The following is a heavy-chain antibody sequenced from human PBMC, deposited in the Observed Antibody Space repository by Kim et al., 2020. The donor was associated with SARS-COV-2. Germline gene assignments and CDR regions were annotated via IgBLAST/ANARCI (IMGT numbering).Heavy chain of an antibody. Sequence: GGSLRLSCAASGFTFSSYGMHWVRQAPGKGLEWVAVISYDGSNKYYADSVKGRFTISRDNSKNTLYLQMNSLRAEDTAVYYCAKAGDDTGDSLGATIDYWGQGTLVTVSS. D-gene: IGHD1-26*01. V-gene: IGHV3-30*18. J-gene: IGHJ4*02. CDR3: AKAGDDTGDSLGATIDY. CDR1: GFTFSSYG. CDR2: ISYDGSNK.